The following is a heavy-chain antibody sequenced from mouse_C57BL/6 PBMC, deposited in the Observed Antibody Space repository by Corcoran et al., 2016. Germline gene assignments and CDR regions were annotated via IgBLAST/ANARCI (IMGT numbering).Heavy chain of an antibody. J-gene: IGHJ4*01. CDR3: ARGEISSSSYYAMDY. CDR1: GYTFTDYY. Sequence: EVQLQQSGPELVKPGASVKISCKASGYTFTDYYMNWVKQSHGKSLEWIGDINPNNGGTSYNQKFKGKATLTVDKSSSTAYMELRSLTSEDSAVYYCARGEISSSSYYAMDYWGQGTSVTVSS. V-gene: IGHV1-26*01. CDR2: INPNNGGT. D-gene: IGHD1-1*01.